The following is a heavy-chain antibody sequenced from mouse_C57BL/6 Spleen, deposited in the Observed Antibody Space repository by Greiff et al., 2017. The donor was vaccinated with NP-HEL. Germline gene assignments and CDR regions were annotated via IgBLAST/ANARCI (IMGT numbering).Heavy chain of an antibody. V-gene: IGHV1-61*01. D-gene: IGHD1-1*01. J-gene: IGHJ4*01. Sequence: QVQLQQPGAELVRPGSSVKLSCKASGYTFTSYWMDWVKQRPGQGLEWIGNIYPSDSETHYNQKFKDKATLTVDKSSSTAYMQLSSLTSEDSAVYYCARITTVEGAMDYWGQGTSVTVSS. CDR3: ARITTVEGAMDY. CDR1: GYTFTSYW. CDR2: IYPSDSET.